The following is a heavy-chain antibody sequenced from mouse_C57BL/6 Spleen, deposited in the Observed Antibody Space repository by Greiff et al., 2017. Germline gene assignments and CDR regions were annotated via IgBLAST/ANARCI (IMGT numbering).Heavy chain of an antibody. CDR3: ARGPYYSNSLFAY. J-gene: IGHJ3*01. Sequence: DVKLVESGGGLVKPGGSLKLSCAASGFTFSDYGMHWVRQAPEKGLEWVAYISSGSSTLYYADTVKGRFTISRDNAKNTLFLQMTSLRSEDTAMYYCARGPYYSNSLFAYWGQGTLVTVSA. CDR1: GFTFSDYG. V-gene: IGHV5-17*01. CDR2: ISSGSSTL. D-gene: IGHD2-5*01.